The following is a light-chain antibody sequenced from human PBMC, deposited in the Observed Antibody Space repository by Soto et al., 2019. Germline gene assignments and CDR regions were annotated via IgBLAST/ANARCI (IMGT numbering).Light chain of an antibody. V-gene: IGKV1-33*01. J-gene: IGKJ3*01. CDR3: QHYDNLVT. CDR1: QDISNF. Sequence: DIQMTQSPSSLSVSVGDRVTITCQASQDISNFLNWYQQKPGEAPKLLINDASNLETGVPSRFSGSGSGTDFTFTISSLQPEDIATYYCQHYDNLVTFGPGTKVDIK. CDR2: DAS.